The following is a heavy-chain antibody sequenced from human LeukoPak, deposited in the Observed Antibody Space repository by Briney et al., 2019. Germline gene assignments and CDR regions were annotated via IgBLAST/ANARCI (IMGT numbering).Heavy chain of an antibody. V-gene: IGHV4-59*08. Sequence: PSETLSLTCTVSGDSISSSYWSWIRQPPGKGLEYIGHTYYSGNTNYNPSLKSRVTISVDTSKNQFSLKLSSVTAADTAVYYCARLIQLLEYSSPVGDYWGQGTLVTVSS. CDR2: TYYSGNT. D-gene: IGHD6-6*01. CDR3: ARLIQLLEYSSPVGDY. CDR1: GDSISSSY. J-gene: IGHJ4*02.